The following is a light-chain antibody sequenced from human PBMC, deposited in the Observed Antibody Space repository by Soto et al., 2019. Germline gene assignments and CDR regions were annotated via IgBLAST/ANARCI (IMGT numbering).Light chain of an antibody. V-gene: IGKV3-20*01. Sequence: EIVLTQSPGTLSLSPGERAPLSCRASQSVTRNSLAWYQHKLGQAPRLLTYDASSRATGIPDRFSGSGSGTDFTLTISRLEPEDFAVYFCQQFGTSPGTFGPGTKVDIK. CDR3: QQFGTSPGT. CDR2: DAS. CDR1: QSVTRNS. J-gene: IGKJ3*01.